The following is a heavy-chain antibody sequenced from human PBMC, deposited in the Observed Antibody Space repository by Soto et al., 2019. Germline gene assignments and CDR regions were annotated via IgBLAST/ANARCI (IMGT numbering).Heavy chain of an antibody. V-gene: IGHV3-48*01. J-gene: IGHJ6*03. CDR2: ISSSSSTI. CDR3: ATGGYYYYMDV. Sequence: EVQLVESGGGLVQPGGSLRLSCAASGFTFSSYSMNWVRQAPGKVLEWVAYISSSSSTIYYADSVKGRFTISRDNAKNSLYLQMNSLRAEDTAVYYCATGGYYYYMDVWGKGTTVTVSS. CDR1: GFTFSSYS.